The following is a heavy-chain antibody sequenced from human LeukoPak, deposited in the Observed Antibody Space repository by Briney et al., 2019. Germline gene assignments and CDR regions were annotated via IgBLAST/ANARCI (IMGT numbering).Heavy chain of an antibody. Sequence: SETLSLTCTVSGGSISSSSYYWGWIRQPPGKGLEWIGSIYYSGSTYYNPSLKSRVTISVDTSKNQFSLKLSSVTAADTAVYYCAREGSIAALFDYWGQGTLVTVSS. D-gene: IGHD6-6*01. V-gene: IGHV4-39*02. J-gene: IGHJ4*02. CDR2: IYYSGST. CDR3: AREGSIAALFDY. CDR1: GGSISSSSYY.